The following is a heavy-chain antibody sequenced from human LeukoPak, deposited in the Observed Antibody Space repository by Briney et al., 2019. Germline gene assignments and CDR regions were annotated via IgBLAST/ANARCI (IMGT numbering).Heavy chain of an antibody. CDR2: INWNGGST. Sequence: RHGGSLRLSCAASGFTFDDYGMSWVRQAPGKGLEWVSGINWNGGSTGYADSVKGRFTIPRDNAKNSLYLQVNSLRAEDTALYYCARASGYSSSWYGSVYWGQGTLVTVSS. CDR3: ARASGYSSSWYGSVY. J-gene: IGHJ4*02. D-gene: IGHD6-13*01. CDR1: GFTFDDYG. V-gene: IGHV3-20*04.